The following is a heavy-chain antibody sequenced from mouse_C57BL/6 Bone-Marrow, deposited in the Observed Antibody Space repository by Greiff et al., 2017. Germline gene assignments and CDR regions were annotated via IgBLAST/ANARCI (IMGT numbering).Heavy chain of an antibody. V-gene: IGHV1-63*01. J-gene: IGHJ2*01. Sequence: QVQLKQSGAELVRPGTSVKMSCKASGYTFTNYWIGWAKQRPGHGLEWIGDIYPGGGYTNYNEKFKGKATLTADKSSSTAYMQFSSLTSEDSALYYCAGLRGPYFDYWGRGNTLTVSS. CDR3: AGLRGPYFDY. CDR1: GYTFTNYW. CDR2: IYPGGGYT.